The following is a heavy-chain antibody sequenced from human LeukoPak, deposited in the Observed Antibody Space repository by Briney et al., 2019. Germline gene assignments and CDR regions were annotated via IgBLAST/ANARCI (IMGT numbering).Heavy chain of an antibody. Sequence: GGSLRLSCAASGFTFSSYAMSWVRQAPGKGLEWVSAISGSGGSTYYADSVKGRFTISRDNSKNTLYLQMNSLRAEDTAVYYCARRAVGAKTRLYYYYMDVWGKGTMVTVSS. V-gene: IGHV3-23*01. CDR3: ARRAVGAKTRLYYYYMDV. D-gene: IGHD1-26*01. J-gene: IGHJ6*03. CDR2: ISGSGGST. CDR1: GFTFSSYA.